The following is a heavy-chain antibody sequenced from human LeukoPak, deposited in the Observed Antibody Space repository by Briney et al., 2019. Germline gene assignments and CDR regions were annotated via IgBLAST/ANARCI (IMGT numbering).Heavy chain of an antibody. J-gene: IGHJ5*02. Sequence: SETPSLTCAVSGYSISSSNWWGWIRQPPGRGLEWIGYIYYSGSTDYNPSLKSRVTMSVDTSKNQFSLKLSSVTAVDTAVYYCARYSGSQGWFDPWGQRTLVTVSS. CDR3: ARYSGSQGWFDP. CDR1: GYSISSSNW. CDR2: IYYSGST. V-gene: IGHV4-28*01. D-gene: IGHD1-26*01.